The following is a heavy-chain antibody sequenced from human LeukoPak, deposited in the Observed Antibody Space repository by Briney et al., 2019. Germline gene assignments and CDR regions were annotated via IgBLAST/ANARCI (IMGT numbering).Heavy chain of an antibody. CDR1: GFSFSSDA. D-gene: IGHD2-15*01. CDR2: FSGSGGAT. CDR3: ARHPTRISLGPFEN. Sequence: GGSLRLSCVASGFSFSSDAMSWVRQAPGKGLEWVSSFSGSGGATYYADSVKGRFTISRDDSRNTLYPQMKSLRAEDTAAYYCARHPTRISLGPFENWGQGTLVTVSS. J-gene: IGHJ4*02. V-gene: IGHV3-23*01.